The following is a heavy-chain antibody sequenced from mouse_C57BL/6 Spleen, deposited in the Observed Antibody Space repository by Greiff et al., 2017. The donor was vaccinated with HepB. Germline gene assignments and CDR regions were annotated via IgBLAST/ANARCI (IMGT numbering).Heavy chain of an antibody. CDR1: GFTFSSYA. J-gene: IGHJ3*01. Sequence: EVKLVESGGGLVKPGGSLKLSCAASGFTFSSYAMSWVRQTPEKRLEWVATISDGGSYTYYADNVKGRFTISRDNAKNNLYLQMSHLKSEDTAMYYCARDEGDYDPGFAYWGQGTLVTVSA. CDR3: ARDEGDYDPGFAY. D-gene: IGHD2-4*01. CDR2: ISDGGSYT. V-gene: IGHV5-4*01.